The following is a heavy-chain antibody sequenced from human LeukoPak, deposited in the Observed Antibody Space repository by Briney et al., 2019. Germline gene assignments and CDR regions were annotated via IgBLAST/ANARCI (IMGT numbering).Heavy chain of an antibody. CDR2: IYTSGST. CDR3: ARDNYDFWSGYYLY. V-gene: IGHV4-4*07. CDR1: GGSISSYY. J-gene: IGHJ4*02. D-gene: IGHD3-3*01. Sequence: PSETLSLTCTVSGGSISSYYWSWIRQPAGKGLEWIGRIYTSGSTNYNPSLKSRVTMSVDTSKNQFSLKLSSVTAADTAVYYCARDNYDFWSGYYLYWGQGTLVTVSS.